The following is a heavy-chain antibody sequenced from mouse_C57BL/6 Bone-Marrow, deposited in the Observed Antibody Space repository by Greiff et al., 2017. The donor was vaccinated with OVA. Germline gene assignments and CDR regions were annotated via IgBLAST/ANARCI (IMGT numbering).Heavy chain of an antibody. J-gene: IGHJ2*01. D-gene: IGHD1-1*01. Sequence: VQGVESGPGLVAPSQSLSITCTVSGFSLTSYAISWVRQPPGKGLEWLGVIWTGGGTNYNSALKSRLSISKENSKSPVFLKMNSLQTDDTARYYCARNSDYYGSSYFDYWGQGTTLTVSS. V-gene: IGHV2-9-1*01. CDR3: ARNSDYYGSSYFDY. CDR1: GFSLTSYA. CDR2: IWTGGGT.